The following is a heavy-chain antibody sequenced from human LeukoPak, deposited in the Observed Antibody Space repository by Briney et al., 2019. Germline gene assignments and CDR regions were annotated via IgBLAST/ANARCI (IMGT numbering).Heavy chain of an antibody. V-gene: IGHV1-2*06. D-gene: IGHD2-15*01. CDR3: ARDRVLSRWVAGTGWFDP. Sequence: ASVKVSCKASGYTFTGYYMHWVRQAPGQGLEWMARINPNSGGTNYAQKFQGRVTMTRDTSISTAYMELSRLRSDDTAVYYCARDRVLSRWVAGTGWFDPWGQGTLVTVSS. CDR1: GYTFTGYY. CDR2: INPNSGGT. J-gene: IGHJ5*02.